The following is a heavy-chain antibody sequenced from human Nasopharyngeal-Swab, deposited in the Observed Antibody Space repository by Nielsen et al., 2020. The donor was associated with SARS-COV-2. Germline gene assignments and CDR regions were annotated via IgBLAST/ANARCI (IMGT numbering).Heavy chain of an antibody. V-gene: IGHV4-39*01. CDR2: MSYSGVT. CDR3: ARHSRVTTVVVVTLFDF. J-gene: IGHJ4*02. D-gene: IGHD3-22*01. Sequence: RQAPGKGLAWIGSMSYSGVTFYNPSLRNRVALSVDTSKNLLSLKLDSVTAADTALYYCARHSRVTTVVVVTLFDFWGQGIQVTVSS.